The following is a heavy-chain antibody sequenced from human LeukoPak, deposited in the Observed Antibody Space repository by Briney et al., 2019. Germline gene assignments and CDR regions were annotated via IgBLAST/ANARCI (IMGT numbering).Heavy chain of an antibody. CDR2: ISSSGSST. V-gene: IGHV3-64D*09. J-gene: IGHJ4*02. CDR3: VKVPIVPYCFDY. D-gene: IGHD1-26*01. CDR1: GFTFSGYS. Sequence: GGSLRLSCSASGFTFSGYSMYWVRQPPGKGLEYASAISSSGSSTFYADSVKGRFTISRDNSENTLYLQMSSLTADDTAVYYCVKVPIVPYCFDYWGEGTLVTVSS.